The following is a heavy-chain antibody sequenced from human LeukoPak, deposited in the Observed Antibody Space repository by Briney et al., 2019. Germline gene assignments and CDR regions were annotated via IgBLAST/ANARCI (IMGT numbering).Heavy chain of an antibody. V-gene: IGHV3-23*01. J-gene: IGHJ5*02. Sequence: PGGSLRLSCAASGFTFSSYAMSWVRQAPGKGLEWVSAISGSGGSTYYADSVKGRFTISRDNSKNTLYLQMNSLKTEDTAVYYCTRDYGDYGWFDPWGQGTLVTVSS. CDR1: GFTFSSYA. CDR2: ISGSGGST. CDR3: TRDYGDYGWFDP. D-gene: IGHD4-17*01.